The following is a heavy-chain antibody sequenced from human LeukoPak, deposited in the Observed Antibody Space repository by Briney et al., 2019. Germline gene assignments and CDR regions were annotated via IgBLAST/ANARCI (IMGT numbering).Heavy chain of an antibody. Sequence: GGSLRLSCAASGSTFSSYSMNWVRQAPGKGLEWVSSISSSSSYIYYADSVKGRFTISRDNAKNSLYLQMNSLRAEDTAVYYCASTLMTTVTTNWFDPWGQGTLVTVSA. J-gene: IGHJ5*02. V-gene: IGHV3-21*01. CDR2: ISSSSSYI. D-gene: IGHD4-17*01. CDR3: ASTLMTTVTTNWFDP. CDR1: GSTFSSYS.